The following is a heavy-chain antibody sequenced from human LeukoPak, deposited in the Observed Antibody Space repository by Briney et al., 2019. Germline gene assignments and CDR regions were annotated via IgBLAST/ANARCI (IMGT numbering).Heavy chain of an antibody. CDR1: AFTFNTFDNFA. D-gene: IGHD3-22*01. CDR3: ARQEAKNYYYEGLDY. Sequence: GGSLRLSCSVSAFTFNTFDNFAMNWVRQAPGKGLEWVALISYNGGRKDYADSVKGRFTIDRDNSKNTVYLQMNNLRPDDTAIYFCARQEAKNYYYEGLDYWGQGNLVTVSS. J-gene: IGHJ4*02. CDR2: ISYNGGRK. V-gene: IGHV3-30*04.